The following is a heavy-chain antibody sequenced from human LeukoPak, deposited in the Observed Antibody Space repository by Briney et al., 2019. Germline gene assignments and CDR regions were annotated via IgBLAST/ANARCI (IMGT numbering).Heavy chain of an antibody. D-gene: IGHD2-2*01. CDR2: ISSSGTTI. CDR1: GFTFSGSE. Sequence: GGSLRLSCAASGFTFSGSEMNWVRQAPGKGLEWVSYISSSGTTIYYADSVKGRFTISRDNAKNSLYLQINSLRAEDTAVYYCARVSSYDSTFYYYYYGMDVWGQGTTVTVSS. CDR3: ARVSSYDSTFYYYYYGMDV. V-gene: IGHV3-48*03. J-gene: IGHJ6*02.